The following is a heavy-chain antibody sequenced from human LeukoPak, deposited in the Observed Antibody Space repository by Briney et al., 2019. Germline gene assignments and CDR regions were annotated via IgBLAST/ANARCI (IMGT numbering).Heavy chain of an antibody. D-gene: IGHD6-6*01. Sequence: GGSLRLSCAASGFTFSSYGMHWVRQAPGKGLEWVAFIRYDGSNKYYTDSVRGRFTISRDNSKNTLYLQMNSLRAEDTAVYYCAKDQYSSSYYFDYWGQGTLVTVSS. CDR1: GFTFSSYG. CDR2: IRYDGSNK. CDR3: AKDQYSSSYYFDY. V-gene: IGHV3-30*02. J-gene: IGHJ4*02.